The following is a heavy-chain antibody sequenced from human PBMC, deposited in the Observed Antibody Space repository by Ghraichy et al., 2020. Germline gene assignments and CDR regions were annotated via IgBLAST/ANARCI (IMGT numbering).Heavy chain of an antibody. Sequence: ESLNISCAVYGGSFSGYYWSWIRQPPGKGLEWIGEINHSGSTNYNPSLKSRVTISVDTSKNQFSLKLSSVTAADTAVYYCARGKRYSSSSSLDYWGQGTLVTVSS. CDR2: INHSGST. CDR3: ARGKRYSSSSSLDY. J-gene: IGHJ4*02. V-gene: IGHV4-34*01. CDR1: GGSFSGYY. D-gene: IGHD6-6*01.